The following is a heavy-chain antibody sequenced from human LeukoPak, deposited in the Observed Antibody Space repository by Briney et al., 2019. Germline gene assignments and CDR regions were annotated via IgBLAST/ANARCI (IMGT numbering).Heavy chain of an antibody. CDR1: AFTISSHS. CDR2: ISENSKDI. CDR3: GREVDEAFDI. J-gene: IGHJ3*02. Sequence: GGSLRLSCVVSAFTISSHSMNWVRQAPGKGLEWVSSISENSKDIFYVDSVKGRFTISRDNARNSLYLQMNSLRADDTAVYYCGREVDEAFDIWGQGTMVTVSS. V-gene: IGHV3-21*01.